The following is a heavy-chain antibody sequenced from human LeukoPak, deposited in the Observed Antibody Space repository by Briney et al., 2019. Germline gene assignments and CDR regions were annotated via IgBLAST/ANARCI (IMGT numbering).Heavy chain of an antibody. Sequence: PSETLSLTCTVSRGSISNYFWSWIRQSAGNGLEYIGRTSPTEGPYYNPSLRGRVTLSLDTSKNQFSLKLTSVTAADTAMYYCARDQYTTAWYLGYWGQGTLVTVSS. CDR3: ARDQYTTAWYLGY. D-gene: IGHD6-13*01. V-gene: IGHV4-4*07. CDR2: TSPTEGP. J-gene: IGHJ4*02. CDR1: RGSISNYF.